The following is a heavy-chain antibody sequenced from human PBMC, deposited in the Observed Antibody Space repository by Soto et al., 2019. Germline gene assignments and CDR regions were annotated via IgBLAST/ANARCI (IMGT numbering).Heavy chain of an antibody. D-gene: IGHD6-6*01. V-gene: IGHV1-46*01. CDR1: GYTFTSYY. Sequence: ASVKVSCKACGYTFTSYYMHWVRQAPGQGFEWMGIINPSGGSTSYAQKFQGRVTMTRDTSTSTVYMELSSLRSEDTAVYYCAKAGDQYSSSSPPWFDPWGQGTLVTVSS. CDR2: INPSGGST. J-gene: IGHJ5*02. CDR3: AKAGDQYSSSSPPWFDP.